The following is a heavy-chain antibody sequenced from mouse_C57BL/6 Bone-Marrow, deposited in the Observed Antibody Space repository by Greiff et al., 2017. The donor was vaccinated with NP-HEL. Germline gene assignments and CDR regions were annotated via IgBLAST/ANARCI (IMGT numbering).Heavy chain of an antibody. Sequence: EVNVVESGGGLVQPGESLKLSCESNEYEFPSHDMSWVRKTPEKRLELVAAINSDGGSTYYPDTMERRFIISRDNTKKTLYLQMSSLGSEDTALYYCASILRLRRSSFDYWGQGTTLTVSS. CDR2: INSDGGST. D-gene: IGHD2-2*01. J-gene: IGHJ2*01. CDR3: ASILRLRRSSFDY. V-gene: IGHV5-2*01. CDR1: EYEFPSHD.